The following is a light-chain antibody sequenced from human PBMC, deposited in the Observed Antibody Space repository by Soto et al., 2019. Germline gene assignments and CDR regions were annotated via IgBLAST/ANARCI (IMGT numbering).Light chain of an antibody. V-gene: IGLV1-51*01. Sequence: QSVLTQPPSVSAAPGQKVTISCSGSSSNIETNPVSWYRHLPGTVPKLLIHNDDKRPSGIPDRCSGSKTGTSATLGITGLQPGDEDDYYCGTWDASLSAGVFGGGTKLTVL. CDR1: SSNIETNP. CDR2: NDD. J-gene: IGLJ2*01. CDR3: GTWDASLSAGV.